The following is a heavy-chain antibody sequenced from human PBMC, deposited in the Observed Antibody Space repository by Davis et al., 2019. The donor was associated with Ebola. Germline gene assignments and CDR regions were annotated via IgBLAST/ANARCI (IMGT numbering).Heavy chain of an antibody. Sequence: PGGSLRLSCAASGFTFSSYGMHWVRQAPGKGLEWVAVISYDGSNKYYADSVKGRFTISRDNSKNTLYLQMNSLRAEDTAVYYCAKDGIAASFSGLEYYGMDVWGQGTTVTVSS. V-gene: IGHV3-30*18. CDR1: GFTFSSYG. J-gene: IGHJ6*02. D-gene: IGHD6-13*01. CDR2: ISYDGSNK. CDR3: AKDGIAASFSGLEYYGMDV.